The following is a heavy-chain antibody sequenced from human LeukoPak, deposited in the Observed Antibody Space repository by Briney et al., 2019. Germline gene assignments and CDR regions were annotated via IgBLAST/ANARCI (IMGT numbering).Heavy chain of an antibody. J-gene: IGHJ6*03. V-gene: IGHV1-69*01. D-gene: IGHD3-10*02. CDR1: GGTFSSYA. CDR3: ATRLGSGGYYYYMDV. CDR2: IIPIFGTA. Sequence: SVKVSCKASGGTFSSYAISWVRQAPGQGLEWMGGIIPIFGTANYAQKFQGRVTITADESTSTAYMELSSLRSEDTAVYYCATRLGSGGYYYYMDVWGKGTTVTISS.